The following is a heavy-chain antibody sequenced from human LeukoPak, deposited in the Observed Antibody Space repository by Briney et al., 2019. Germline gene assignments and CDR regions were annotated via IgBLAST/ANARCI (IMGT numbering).Heavy chain of an antibody. D-gene: IGHD3-22*01. CDR1: GSSISSYY. J-gene: IGHJ4*02. CDR2: IYYSGST. V-gene: IGHV4-59*12. CDR3: ARSGGSYYYDSSGYLGY. Sequence: SETLSLTCTVSGSSISSYYWSWLRQPPGKGLEWIGYIYYSGSTNYNPSLKSRVTISVDTSKNQFSLKLSSVTAADTAVYYCARSGGSYYYDSSGYLGYWGQGTLVTVSS.